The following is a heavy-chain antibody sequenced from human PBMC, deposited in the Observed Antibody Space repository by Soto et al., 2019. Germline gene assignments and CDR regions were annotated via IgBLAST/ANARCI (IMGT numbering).Heavy chain of an antibody. J-gene: IGHJ4*02. CDR2: ISYSGTT. Sequence: QVQLQESGPGLVKPSETLSLTCTVSGGSMSSYYWSWIRQPPGRGLEWIGHISYSGTTNYNPSLKSRVTVSVDTAKTQFSLRLSSVTAADMAMYYCASGGGSNGFFDWGQGTLVTVSS. D-gene: IGHD5-18*01. V-gene: IGHV4-59*01. CDR3: ASGGGSNGFFD. CDR1: GGSMSSYY.